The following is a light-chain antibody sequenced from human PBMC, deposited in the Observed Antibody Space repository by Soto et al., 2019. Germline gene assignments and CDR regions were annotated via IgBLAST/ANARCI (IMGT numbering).Light chain of an antibody. CDR3: QQYNSWPPIT. J-gene: IGKJ5*01. CDR2: GAS. CDR1: QSISTN. V-gene: IGKV3-15*01. Sequence: EIVMTQSPATLSVSPGERATLSCRVSQSISTNLAWFQHKPGQAPRLLIYGASTRATAIPARFSGSGSGTEFTLTINSLQSDDFAVYFCQQYNSWPPITFGQGTRLQIK.